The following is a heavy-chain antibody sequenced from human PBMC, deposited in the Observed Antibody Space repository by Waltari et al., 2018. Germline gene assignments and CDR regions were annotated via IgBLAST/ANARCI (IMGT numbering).Heavy chain of an antibody. CDR2: INLDGDVK. Sequence: EVQLVESGGALVQPGGSLRLSCAASGFSLSSYWMNWVRQAPGTGLGWVAIINLDGDVKHYVDSGKGRFTISRDNIKNSLYLQMNSLRAEDTAVYYCARGQGYLIDYWGQGTLVTVSS. J-gene: IGHJ4*02. V-gene: IGHV3-7*01. CDR3: ARGQGYLIDY. CDR1: GFSLSSYW. D-gene: IGHD3-22*01.